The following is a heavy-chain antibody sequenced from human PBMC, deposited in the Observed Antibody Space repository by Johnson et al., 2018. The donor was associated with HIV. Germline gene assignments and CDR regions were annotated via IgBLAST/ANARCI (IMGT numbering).Heavy chain of an antibody. CDR3: ARVTAHYYDSSGYVDAFDI. CDR2: ISTSGTTI. D-gene: IGHD3-22*01. V-gene: IGHV3-11*01. J-gene: IGHJ3*02. CDR1: GFTFRDYY. Sequence: QMQLVESGGGVVQPGRSLRLSCAASGFTFRDYYMSWIRQAPGKGLEWVSYISTSGTTIYYADSVKGRFTISRDNAKNSLYLQMNSLRAEDTALYYCARVTAHYYDSSGYVDAFDIWGQGTMVTVSS.